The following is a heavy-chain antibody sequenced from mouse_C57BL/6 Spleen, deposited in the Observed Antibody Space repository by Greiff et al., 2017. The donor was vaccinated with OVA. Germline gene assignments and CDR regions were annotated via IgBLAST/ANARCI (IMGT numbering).Heavy chain of an antibody. CDR1: GFPITSGYY. CDR2: ITHSGET. V-gene: IGHV12-3*01. D-gene: IGHD2-5*01. Sequence: KLQESGPGLVKPSQSLFLTCTTTGFPITSGYYWIWIRQSPGKPLEWMGYITHSGETFYNPSLQSPISITRETSKNQFFLQLNSVTTEDTALYCCAGDHSNYAWFAYWGQGTLVTVSA. CDR3: AGDHSNYAWFAY. J-gene: IGHJ3*01.